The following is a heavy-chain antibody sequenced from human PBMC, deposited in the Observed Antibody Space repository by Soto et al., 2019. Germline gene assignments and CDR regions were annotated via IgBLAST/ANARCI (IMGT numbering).Heavy chain of an antibody. V-gene: IGHV3-23*01. CDR1: GFAFSNAW. D-gene: IGHD6-19*01. CDR2: ISGSGGST. CDR3: AKGQFSGY. Sequence: GGSLRLSCAASGFAFSNAWINWVRQAPGKGLEWVSAISGSGGSTYYADSVKGRFTISRDNSKNTLYLQMNSLRAEDTAVYYCAKGQFSGYWGQGTLVTVSS. J-gene: IGHJ4*02.